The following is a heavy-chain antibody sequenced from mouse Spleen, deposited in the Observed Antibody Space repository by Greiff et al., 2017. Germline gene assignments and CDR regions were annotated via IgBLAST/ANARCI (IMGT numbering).Heavy chain of an antibody. J-gene: IGHJ2*01. D-gene: IGHD1-1*01. Sequence: VQLQQSGPELVKPGASVKISCKASGYAFSSSWMNWVKQRPGKGLEWIGRIYPGDGDTNYNGKFKGKATLTADKSSSTAYMRLSSLTSEDSAVYFCASRGYYGSSFYFDYWGQGTTLTVSS. CDR3: ASRGYYGSSFYFDY. V-gene: IGHV1-82*01. CDR1: GYAFSSSW. CDR2: IYPGDGDT.